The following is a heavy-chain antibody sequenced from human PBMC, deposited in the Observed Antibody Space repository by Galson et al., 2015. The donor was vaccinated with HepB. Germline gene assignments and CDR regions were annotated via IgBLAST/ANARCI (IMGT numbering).Heavy chain of an antibody. D-gene: IGHD4-17*01. CDR3: ARNLINDYGGYVLEEGNWFDP. Sequence: SLRLSCAASGFTVSSNYMSWVRQAPGKGLEWVSVIYSGGSTYYADSVKGRFTISRDNSKNTLYLQMNSLRAEDTAVYYCARNLINDYGGYVLEEGNWFDPWGQGTLVTVSS. J-gene: IGHJ5*02. CDR2: IYSGGST. V-gene: IGHV3-66*01. CDR1: GFTVSSNY.